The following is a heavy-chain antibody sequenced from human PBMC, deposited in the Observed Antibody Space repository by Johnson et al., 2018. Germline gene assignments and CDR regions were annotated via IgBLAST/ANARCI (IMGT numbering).Heavy chain of an antibody. D-gene: IGHD2-21*02. CDR2: IWYDGSNK. J-gene: IGHJ4*02. V-gene: IGHV3-33*06. Sequence: QVQLQESGGGVVQPGRSLRLSCAASGFTFSSYGMHWVRQAPGKGLEWVAVIWYDGSNKYYADSVKGRFTISRDNSKNTLYLQMNSLGAEDTAVYYCAEGTHIVVVTAIYYWGQGTLVTVSS. CDR1: GFTFSSYG. CDR3: AEGTHIVVVTAIYY.